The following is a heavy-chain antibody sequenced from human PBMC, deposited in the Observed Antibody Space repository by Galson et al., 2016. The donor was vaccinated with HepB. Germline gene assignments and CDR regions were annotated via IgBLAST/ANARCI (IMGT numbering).Heavy chain of an antibody. CDR3: ARTTISAHPYFDY. J-gene: IGHJ4*02. CDR1: GVSISSVSYY. V-gene: IGHV4-61*02. CDR2: IYTNGGP. Sequence: TLSLTCTVSGVSISSVSYYWGWIRQPAGKGLEWIGRIYTNGGPNYNPSLKSRVTISIDSSENQFFLNLTSVTAADTAVYYFARTTISAHPYFDYWGQGTLVSVSS. D-gene: IGHD2-21*02.